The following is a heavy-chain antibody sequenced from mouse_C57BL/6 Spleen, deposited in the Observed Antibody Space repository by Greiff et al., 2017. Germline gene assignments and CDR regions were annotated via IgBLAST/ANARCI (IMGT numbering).Heavy chain of an antibody. V-gene: IGHV3-8*01. D-gene: IGHD1-1*01. Sequence: VQLKESGPGLAKPSQTLSLTCSVTGYSITSDSWNWIRKFPGNKLEYMGYISYSGSTYYNPSLKSRISITRDTSKNQYYLQLNSVTTEDTATYYCARSPITTVVADWYFDVWGTGTTVTVSS. CDR2: ISYSGST. CDR1: GYSITSDS. CDR3: ARSPITTVVADWYFDV. J-gene: IGHJ1*03.